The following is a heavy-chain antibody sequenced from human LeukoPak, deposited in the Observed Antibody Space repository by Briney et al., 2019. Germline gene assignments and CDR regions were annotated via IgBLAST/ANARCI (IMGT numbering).Heavy chain of an antibody. CDR1: GYTFTSND. D-gene: IGHD1-26*01. V-gene: IGHV1-18*01. J-gene: IGHJ3*02. Sequence: GASVKVSCKASGYTFTSNDISWARQAPGQGLEWMGWISAHNGDTKYAQKFQGRVTMTTDTATSTAYMELRSLRSDDTAVYYCARGSGSYGGAFDIWGQGTMVTVSS. CDR3: ARGSGSYGGAFDI. CDR2: ISAHNGDT.